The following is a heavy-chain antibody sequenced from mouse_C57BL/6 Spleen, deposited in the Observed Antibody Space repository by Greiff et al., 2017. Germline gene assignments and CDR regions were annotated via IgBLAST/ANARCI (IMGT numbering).Heavy chain of an antibody. Sequence: EVKLVESEGGLVQPGSSLKLSCTASGFTFSDYYMAWVRQVPEKGLEWVAIINYDGSSTYYLDPLSSRFIISSDNAKNILDLQKNSLKSEDTATYYCARDLSSYEDFDVWGTGTTVTVSS. CDR1: GFTFSDYY. CDR2: INYDGSST. D-gene: IGHD1-1*01. J-gene: IGHJ1*03. V-gene: IGHV5-16*01. CDR3: ARDLSSYEDFDV.